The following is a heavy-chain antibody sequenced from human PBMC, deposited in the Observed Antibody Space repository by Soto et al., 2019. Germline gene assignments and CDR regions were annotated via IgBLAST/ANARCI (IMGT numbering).Heavy chain of an antibody. D-gene: IGHD3-3*02. CDR1: GFSFSVYS. V-gene: IGHV3-48*02. CDR2: INGRDGAI. J-gene: IGHJ4*02. CDR3: ARDHLWAFDY. Sequence: GGSLRLSCAASGFSFSVYSMNWVRQAPGKGLEWVSYINGRDGAINYVDSVKGRFTISIDTAKNSLYLQMNSLRDEDTAVYFCARDHLWAFDYWGQGVLVTVSS.